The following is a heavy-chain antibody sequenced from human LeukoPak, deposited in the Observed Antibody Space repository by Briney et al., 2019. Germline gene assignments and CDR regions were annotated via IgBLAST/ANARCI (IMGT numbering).Heavy chain of an antibody. D-gene: IGHD3-22*01. CDR3: ARGGTYYYDSSGHFDY. V-gene: IGHV1-2*02. Sequence: ASVKVSCKASGYTFTGYYMHWVRQAPGQGLEWMGWINPNSGGTNYAQKFQGRVTMTRDTSISTAYMELSRLRSDDTAVYYCARGGTYYYDSSGHFDYWGQGTLVTVSS. CDR2: INPNSGGT. CDR1: GYTFTGYY. J-gene: IGHJ4*02.